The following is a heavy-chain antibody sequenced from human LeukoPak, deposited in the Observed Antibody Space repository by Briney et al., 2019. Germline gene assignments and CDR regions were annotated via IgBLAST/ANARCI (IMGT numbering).Heavy chain of an antibody. CDR1: GFTFSNAW. J-gene: IGHJ3*02. V-gene: IGHV3-15*01. CDR3: TTGESGIVATIRIEPDAFDI. CDR2: IKSKIDGGTT. D-gene: IGHD5-12*01. Sequence: GGSLRLSCAASGFTFSNAWMSWVRQVAGKGLEWVGRIKSKIDGGTTDYAAPVKGRFTISRDDSKNTLYMQMNSLKTEDTAVYYCTTGESGIVATIRIEPDAFDIWGQGTMVTVSS.